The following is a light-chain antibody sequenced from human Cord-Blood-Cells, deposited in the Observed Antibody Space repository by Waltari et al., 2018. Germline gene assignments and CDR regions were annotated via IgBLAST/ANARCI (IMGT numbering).Light chain of an antibody. Sequence: DIVMTQSSLSLPVTPGEPASISCRHTQSLLHSNGYNYLDWYLQKPGQSPQLLIYLGSNRASGVPDRFSGSGSGTDFTLKISRVEAEDVGVYYCMQALQTPYTFGQGTKLEIK. CDR3: MQALQTPYT. CDR2: LGS. V-gene: IGKV2-28*01. J-gene: IGKJ2*01. CDR1: QSLLHSNGYNY.